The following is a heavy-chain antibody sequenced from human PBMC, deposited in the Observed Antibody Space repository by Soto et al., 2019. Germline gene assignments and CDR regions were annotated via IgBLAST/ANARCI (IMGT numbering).Heavy chain of an antibody. CDR2: IYDSGDT. Sequence: PSETLSLTCTVSGGSISSYYWSWIRQPPGKGLEWIGYIYDSGDTNYNPSLKSRVTISVDTSKKQFSLKLSSVTAADTAVYYCARHPQVTYYDFLTGSTTGPRYSFDYRGQGPLVAVS. V-gene: IGHV4-59*08. J-gene: IGHJ4*02. D-gene: IGHD3-9*01. CDR1: GGSISSYY. CDR3: ARHPQVTYYDFLTGSTTGPRYSFDY.